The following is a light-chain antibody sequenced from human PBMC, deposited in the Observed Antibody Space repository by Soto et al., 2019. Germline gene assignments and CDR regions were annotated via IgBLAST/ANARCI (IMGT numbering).Light chain of an antibody. Sequence: EIVMTQTPLSSPVTLGQPASISCRSSQSLVHSDGNTYLSWLQQRPGQPPRLLVYKVSTRFSGVPDRFSGSGSWTAITLRINRVDTEDAQIYYGIQATYIPNTFGQGTKLEIK. CDR3: IQATYIPNT. CDR1: QSLVHSDGNTY. CDR2: KVS. V-gene: IGKV2-24*01. J-gene: IGKJ2*01.